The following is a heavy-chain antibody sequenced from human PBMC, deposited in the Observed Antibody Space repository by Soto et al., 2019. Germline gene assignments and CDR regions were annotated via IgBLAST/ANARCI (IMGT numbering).Heavy chain of an antibody. CDR2: ISGYNGDT. J-gene: IGHJ4*02. Sequence: QVQLVQSGGEVKQPGASVKVSCKTSGYTFTSYGISWVRQAPGQGLEWMGWISGYNGDTKYVQKFQGRVTLTTDTSKNTAYMEGRSLRSDDTAGYYCARDWVGDLAYWGQGTLVTVSS. CDR1: GYTFTSYG. CDR3: ARDWVGDLAY. D-gene: IGHD4-17*01. V-gene: IGHV1-18*01.